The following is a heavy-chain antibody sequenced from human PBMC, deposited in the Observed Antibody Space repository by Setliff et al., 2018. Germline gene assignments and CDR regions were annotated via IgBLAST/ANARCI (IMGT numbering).Heavy chain of an antibody. CDR3: ARDRTPHCTSVGLCGWFDS. CDR2: IKEDGSEK. V-gene: IGHV3-7*01. Sequence: PSETLSLTCTVSGGSISSSSYYWGWIRQPPGKGLEWVAVIKEDGSEKYSVASVKGRFTISRDNAKNSLYLQMNSLRAEDTGIYYCARDRTPHCTSVGLCGWFDSWGRGTLVTVSS. CDR1: GGSISSSSYY. D-gene: IGHD2-8*01. J-gene: IGHJ5*01.